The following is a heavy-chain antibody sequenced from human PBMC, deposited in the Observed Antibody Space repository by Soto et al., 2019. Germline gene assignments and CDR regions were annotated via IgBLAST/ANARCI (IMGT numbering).Heavy chain of an antibody. Sequence: PGGSLRLSCAASGFAFSSYAIIWVGQAPVKWLEWVSAISGSGGSTYYADSVKGRFTISRDNSKNTLYLQMNSLRAEDTAVYYCANTYYDILTGYYNGIFGYWGQGTLVTVSS. V-gene: IGHV3-23*01. CDR3: ANTYYDILTGYYNGIFGY. CDR2: ISGSGGST. J-gene: IGHJ4*02. D-gene: IGHD3-9*01. CDR1: GFAFSSYA.